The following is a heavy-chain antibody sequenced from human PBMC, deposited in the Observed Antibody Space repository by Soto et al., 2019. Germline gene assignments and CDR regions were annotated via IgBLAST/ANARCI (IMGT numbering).Heavy chain of an antibody. V-gene: IGHV3-53*01. CDR2: IYSGDTT. CDR1: GLTVRANY. Sequence: EVQLVESGGGLIQPGGSLRLSCAVSGLTVRANYMSWVRQAPGKGLEWVSVIYSGDTTYYADSVKGRFIISRDISKNTLYLQMNVLRAEDTAVYYCHGYGYWGQGTLGTVSS. D-gene: IGHD5-12*01. CDR3: HGYGY. J-gene: IGHJ4*02.